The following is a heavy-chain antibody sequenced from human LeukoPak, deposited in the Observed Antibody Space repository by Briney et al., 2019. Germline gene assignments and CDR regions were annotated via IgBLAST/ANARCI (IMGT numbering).Heavy chain of an antibody. D-gene: IGHD2-2*01. Sequence: PGGSLRLSCAASGFAFSSYPMTWVRQAPGKGLEWVSTIGSSNGDTHYADSVKGRFTISRDNSKNTLFLQMNSLRAEDTAVYYCARDYSTTWSYGMDVWGQGTTVTVSS. V-gene: IGHV3-23*01. CDR1: GFAFSSYP. CDR2: IGSSNGDT. CDR3: ARDYSTTWSYGMDV. J-gene: IGHJ6*02.